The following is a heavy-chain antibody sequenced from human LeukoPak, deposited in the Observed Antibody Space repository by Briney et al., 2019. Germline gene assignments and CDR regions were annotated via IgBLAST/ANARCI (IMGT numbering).Heavy chain of an antibody. CDR2: IRYDGSNK. Sequence: GGSLRLSCAASGFTFSSYGMHWVRQAPGKGLVWVAFIRYDGSNKYYADSVKGPFTISRDNSKNTLYLQMNSLRAEDTAVYYCANTKYSSGWYYEYWGQGTLVTVSS. D-gene: IGHD6-19*01. V-gene: IGHV3-30*02. CDR1: GFTFSSYG. J-gene: IGHJ4*02. CDR3: ANTKYSSGWYYEY.